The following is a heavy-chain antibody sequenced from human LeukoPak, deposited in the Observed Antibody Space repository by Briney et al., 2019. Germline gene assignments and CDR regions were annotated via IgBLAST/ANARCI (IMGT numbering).Heavy chain of an antibody. CDR1: GGSIISYY. CDR3: ARGFRGDNFDY. CDR2: MYHSGST. J-gene: IGHJ4*02. V-gene: IGHV4-59*08. D-gene: IGHD7-27*01. Sequence: TSETLSLTCTVSGGSIISYYWGWIRQPPGKGLEWIGTMYHSGSTNYNPSLKSRVTISVDTSKNQFSLKLSSVTAADTAVYFCARGFRGDNFDYWGQGTLVTVSS.